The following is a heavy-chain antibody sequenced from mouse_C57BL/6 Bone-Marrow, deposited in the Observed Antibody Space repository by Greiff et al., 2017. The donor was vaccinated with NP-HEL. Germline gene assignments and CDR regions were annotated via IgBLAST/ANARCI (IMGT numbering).Heavy chain of an antibody. CDR2: IWTGGGT. V-gene: IGHV2-9-1*01. CDR3: ARTDGYYPDYYAMDY. Sequence: QVQLQESGPGLVAPSQSLSITCTVSGFSLTSYAISWVRQPPGKGLEWLGVIWTGGGTNYNSALKSRLSISKDNSKSQVFLKMNSLQTDDTARYYCARTDGYYPDYYAMDYWGQGTSVTVSS. CDR1: GFSLTSYA. J-gene: IGHJ4*01. D-gene: IGHD2-3*01.